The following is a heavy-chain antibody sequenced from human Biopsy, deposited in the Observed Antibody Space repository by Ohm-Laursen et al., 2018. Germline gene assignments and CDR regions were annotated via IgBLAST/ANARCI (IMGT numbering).Heavy chain of an antibody. D-gene: IGHD3-10*01. Sequence: GTLSLTCSVSGDSIATFNYYWGWVRQPPGKGLEWLATIFYSGTTYFSRTLESRLTISQDPSSNQFSLRLKYVTAADTGVYYCARIYFYGLGSSDYFFDSWGQGTLVTVSS. V-gene: IGHV4-39*01. CDR1: GDSIATFNYY. J-gene: IGHJ4*02. CDR3: ARIYFYGLGSSDYFFDS. CDR2: IFYSGTT.